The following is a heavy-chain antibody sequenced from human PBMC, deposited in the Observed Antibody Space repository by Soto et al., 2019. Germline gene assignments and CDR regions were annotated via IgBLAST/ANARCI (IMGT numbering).Heavy chain of an antibody. CDR3: AKVAVAGIYFLH. CDR1: GFTFSSYA. J-gene: IGHJ1*01. V-gene: IGHV3-23*01. D-gene: IGHD6-19*01. CDR2: INGSGGST. Sequence: EVQLLESGGGLVQPGGSLRLSCAASGFTFSSYALSWVRQAPGQGLAWVSDINGSGGSTYYADSVKGRFTISRDNSKNTLYLQMNSLRAEDTAVYYCAKVAVAGIYFLHWGQGTLVTVSS.